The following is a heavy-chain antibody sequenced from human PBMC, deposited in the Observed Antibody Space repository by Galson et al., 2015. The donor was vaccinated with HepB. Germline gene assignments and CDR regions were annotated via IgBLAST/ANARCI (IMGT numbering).Heavy chain of an antibody. CDR2: ISSSGSTI. CDR3: AREVSQRTSSSWYPHYYYYGMDV. V-gene: IGHV3-48*03. D-gene: IGHD6-13*01. J-gene: IGHJ6*02. Sequence: SLRLSCAASGFTFSSYEMNWVRQAPGKGLEWVSYISSSGSTIYYADSVKGRFTISRDNAKNSLYLQMNSLRAEDTAVYYCAREVSQRTSSSWYPHYYYYGMDVWGQGTTVTVSS. CDR1: GFTFSSYE.